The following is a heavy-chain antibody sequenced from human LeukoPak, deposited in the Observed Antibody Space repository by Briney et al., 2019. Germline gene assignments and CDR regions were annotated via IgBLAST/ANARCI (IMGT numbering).Heavy chain of an antibody. CDR3: ARGESRFEY. J-gene: IGHJ4*02. CDR2: ISSSSYI. Sequence: GGSLRLSCAASGFTFSSYSMNWVRQAPGKGLEWVSSISSSSYIYYADSVKGRFTISRDNAQNSLYLQMNSLRSEDTAVYYCARGESRFEYWGQGTLVTVSS. CDR1: GFTFSSYS. V-gene: IGHV3-21*01.